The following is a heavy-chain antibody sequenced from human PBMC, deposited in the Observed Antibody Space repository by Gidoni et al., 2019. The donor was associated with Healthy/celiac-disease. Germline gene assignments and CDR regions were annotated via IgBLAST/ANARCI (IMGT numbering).Heavy chain of an antibody. Sequence: QLQLQESGPGLVKPSETLSLTCTVSGGSISSSSYYWGWIRQPPGKGLEWIGSIYYSGSTYYNPSLKSRVTISVDTSKNQFSLKLSSVTAADTAVYYCARRGGGDFYFDYWGQGTLVTVSS. J-gene: IGHJ4*02. CDR3: ARRGGGDFYFDY. CDR2: IYYSGST. D-gene: IGHD2-21*02. V-gene: IGHV4-39*01. CDR1: GGSISSSSYY.